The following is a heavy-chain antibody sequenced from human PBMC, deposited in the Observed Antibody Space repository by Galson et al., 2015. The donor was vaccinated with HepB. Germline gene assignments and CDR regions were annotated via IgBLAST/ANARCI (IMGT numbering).Heavy chain of an antibody. V-gene: IGHV1-46*03. Sequence: SVKVSCKASRYTFTTYYMHWVRQAPGQGLEWMGIISPSGGSTSYAQKFQGRVTMTRDTSTSTVYMELSSLRSEDTAVYYCARGDCSGGSCVAFDIWGQGTMVTVSS. CDR3: ARGDCSGGSCVAFDI. J-gene: IGHJ3*02. D-gene: IGHD2-15*01. CDR1: RYTFTTYY. CDR2: ISPSGGST.